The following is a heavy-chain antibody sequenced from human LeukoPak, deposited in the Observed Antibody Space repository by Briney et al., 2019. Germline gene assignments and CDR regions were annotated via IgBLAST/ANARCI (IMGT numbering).Heavy chain of an antibody. CDR3: ARDSKGYSSSSGVFDP. Sequence: PGGSLRLSCAASGFTFSTHAMSWVRQAPGKGLEWVSGISASGGVTYYADSVKGRFTISRDNAKNSLYLQMNSLRAEDTAVYYCARDSKGYSSSSGVFDPWGQGTLVTVSS. D-gene: IGHD6-6*01. J-gene: IGHJ5*02. CDR1: GFTFSTHA. V-gene: IGHV3-23*01. CDR2: ISASGGVT.